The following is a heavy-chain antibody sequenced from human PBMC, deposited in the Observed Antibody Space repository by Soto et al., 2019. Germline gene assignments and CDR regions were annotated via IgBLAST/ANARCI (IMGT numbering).Heavy chain of an antibody. CDR3: ARSPAYGDYASLDT. Sequence: SETLSLTCTVSGGSVSKYYWNWIRQPAGKGLEWIGRIYTTRSPNYNPSLKSRVTMSVDTSKNQFSLKLNLSSVTAADTAVYYCARSPAYGDYASLDTWGQGTLVTVSS. CDR2: IYTTRSP. CDR1: GGSVSKYY. D-gene: IGHD4-17*01. V-gene: IGHV4-4*07. J-gene: IGHJ5*02.